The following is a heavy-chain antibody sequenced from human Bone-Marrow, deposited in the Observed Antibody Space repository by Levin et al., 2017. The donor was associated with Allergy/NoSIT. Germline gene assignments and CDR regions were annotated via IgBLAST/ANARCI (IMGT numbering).Heavy chain of an antibody. CDR2: IKQDGSEK. D-gene: IGHD6-25*01. V-gene: IGHV3-7*01. CDR3: ARGGGGCDY. J-gene: IGHJ4*02. Sequence: GESLKISCVASGFTFSNSWLSWVRQAPGKGLEWVANIKQDGSEKNYVDSVKGRFTISRDNAKNSLYLQMNSLRAEDTAVYYCARGGGGCDYWGQGTLVTVSS. CDR1: GFTFSNSW.